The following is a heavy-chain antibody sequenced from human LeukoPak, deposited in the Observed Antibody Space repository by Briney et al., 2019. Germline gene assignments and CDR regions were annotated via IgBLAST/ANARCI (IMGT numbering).Heavy chain of an antibody. V-gene: IGHV4-39*01. Sequence: ASETLSLTCTVSGGSISNESYSWGWIRQSPGKGLEWIGAIYYRGTTSYNPSLKSRAIISVDTSKNQFSLKLSSVTAADTALYYCARHRAYDYGFSWGQGTLVTVSS. CDR1: GGSISNESYS. D-gene: IGHD4-17*01. CDR2: IYYRGTT. CDR3: ARHRAYDYGFS. J-gene: IGHJ5*02.